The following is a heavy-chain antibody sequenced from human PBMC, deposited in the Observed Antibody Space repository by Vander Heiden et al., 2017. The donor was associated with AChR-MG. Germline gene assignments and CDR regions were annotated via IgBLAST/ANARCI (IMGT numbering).Heavy chain of an antibody. D-gene: IGHD3-16*01. CDR2: VYIGGDT. CDR3: ARDRLNRAFDI. Sequence: EVQLVASGGDLIQPGGSLSLSCADSGLTVSSNYMSWVRQAPGKGLEWVSVVYIGGDTHYADSVKGRFTISRDNSKNTLYLQMNNLRADDTAVYYCARDRLNRAFDIWGQGTMVIVPS. CDR1: GLTVSSNY. V-gene: IGHV3-53*01. J-gene: IGHJ3*02.